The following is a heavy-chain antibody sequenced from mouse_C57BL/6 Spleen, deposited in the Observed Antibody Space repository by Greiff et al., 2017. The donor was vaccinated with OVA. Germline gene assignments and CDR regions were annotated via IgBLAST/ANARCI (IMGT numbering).Heavy chain of an antibody. CDR3: ARERYSPYYFDY. D-gene: IGHD2-12*01. CDR2: ISDGGSYT. Sequence: EVKVVESGGGLVKPGGSLKLSCAASGFTFSSYAMSWVRQTPEKRLEWVATISDGGSYTYYPDNVKGRFTISRDNAKNNLYLQMSHLKSEDTAVYYCARERYSPYYFDYWGQGTTLTVSS. V-gene: IGHV5-4*01. CDR1: GFTFSSYA. J-gene: IGHJ2*01.